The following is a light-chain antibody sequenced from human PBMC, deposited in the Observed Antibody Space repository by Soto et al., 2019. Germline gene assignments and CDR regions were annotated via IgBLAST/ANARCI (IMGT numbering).Light chain of an antibody. CDR1: QSVSSY. CDR3: QQYYHWPRT. Sequence: EILFTQSPATLCLSPGERATLSCRASQSVSSYLAWYQQKPGQAPRLLIYGASTRDTGIPARFSGSGSGTDFNLTISRLQSEDFAVYYCQQYYHWPRTFGQGTKV. J-gene: IGKJ1*01. CDR2: GAS. V-gene: IGKV3D-15*01.